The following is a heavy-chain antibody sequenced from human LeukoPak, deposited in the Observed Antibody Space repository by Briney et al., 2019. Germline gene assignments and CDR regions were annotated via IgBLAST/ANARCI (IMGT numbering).Heavy chain of an antibody. Sequence: PSETLSLTCTVSGGSISNDNYYWRSIRQPAGRGLEWIGRSYSSGTTNYNPSLKSRVIISVNTSKNQFSLTVASVTAADTAVYYCARGRGTTVTTYYFENWGQGTRVIVSS. CDR2: SYSSGTT. V-gene: IGHV4-61*02. J-gene: IGHJ4*02. D-gene: IGHD4-17*01. CDR1: GGSISNDNYY. CDR3: ARGRGTTVTTYYFEN.